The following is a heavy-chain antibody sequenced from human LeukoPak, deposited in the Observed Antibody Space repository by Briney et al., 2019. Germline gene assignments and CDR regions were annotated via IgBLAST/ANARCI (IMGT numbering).Heavy chain of an antibody. CDR1: GGSISSSSYY. CDR2: IYYSGST. V-gene: IGHV4-39*01. J-gene: IGHJ3*02. CDR3: ARSYYDFWSGYYDAFDI. Sequence: SETLSLTCTVSGGSISSSSYYWGWIRQPPGKGREWIGSIYYSGSTYYNPSLKSRVTISVDTSKNQFSLKLSSVTAADTAVYYCARSYYDFWSGYYDAFDIWGQGTMVTVSS. D-gene: IGHD3-3*01.